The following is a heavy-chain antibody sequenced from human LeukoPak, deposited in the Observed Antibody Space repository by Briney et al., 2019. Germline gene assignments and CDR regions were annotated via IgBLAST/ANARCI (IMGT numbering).Heavy chain of an antibody. V-gene: IGHV4-34*01. CDR1: GGSFSGYY. CDR3: AREAVTMVRGVIIPYYYYYYMDV. J-gene: IGHJ6*03. D-gene: IGHD3-10*01. Sequence: SETLSLTCAVYGGSFSGYYWSWIRQPPGKGLEWIGEINHSGSTNYNPSLKSRVTISVNTSKNQFSLKLSSVTAADTAVYYCAREAVTMVRGVIIPYYYYYYMDVWGKGTTVTVSS. CDR2: INHSGST.